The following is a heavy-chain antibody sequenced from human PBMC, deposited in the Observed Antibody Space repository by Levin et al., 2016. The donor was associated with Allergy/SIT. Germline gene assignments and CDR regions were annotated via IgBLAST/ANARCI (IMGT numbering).Heavy chain of an antibody. D-gene: IGHD4-17*01. Sequence: GESLKISCAASGFTFSDYDMSWIRQAPGKGLEWISYISSGGSTIYYADSVEGRFTISRDNTKNSLFLQMNGLRAEDTAVYYCARPGDSPFDHWGQGTLVTVSS. CDR1: GFTFSDYD. CDR3: ARPGDSPFDH. V-gene: IGHV3-11*01. J-gene: IGHJ4*02. CDR2: ISSGGSTI.